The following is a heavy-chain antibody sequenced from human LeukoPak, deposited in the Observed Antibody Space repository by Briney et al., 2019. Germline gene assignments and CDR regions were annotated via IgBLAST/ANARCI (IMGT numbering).Heavy chain of an antibody. CDR2: ISNNGGNT. V-gene: IGHV3-64*01. CDR1: GFTFSSYA. J-gene: IGHJ4*02. CDR3: ARDLSMTTVTTGDY. D-gene: IGHD4-17*01. Sequence: GGSLRLSCAASGFTFSSYAMHWVRQAPGKGLEYLSAISNNGGNTFYANSVKGRVTISRDNSKNTLYLQMGSLRAEDTAVYYCARDLSMTTVTTGDYWGQGTLVTVSS.